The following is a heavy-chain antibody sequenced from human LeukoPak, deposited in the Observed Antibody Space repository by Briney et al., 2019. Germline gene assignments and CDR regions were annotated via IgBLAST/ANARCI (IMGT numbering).Heavy chain of an antibody. CDR2: IYTSGST. D-gene: IGHD3-10*01. J-gene: IGHJ6*02. V-gene: IGHV4-4*07. CDR1: GGSISSYY. CDR3: ARDEADYGSGRLGYYYYGMDV. Sequence: SETLSLTCTVSGGSISSYYWSWIRQPAGKGLEWIGRIYTSGSTSYNPSLKSRVTMSVDTSKNQFSLKLSSVTAADTAVYYCARDEADYGSGRLGYYYYGMDVWGQGTTVTVSS.